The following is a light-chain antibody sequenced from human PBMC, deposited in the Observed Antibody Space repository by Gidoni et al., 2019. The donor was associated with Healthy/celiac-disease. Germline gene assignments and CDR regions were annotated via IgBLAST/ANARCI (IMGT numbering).Light chain of an antibody. J-gene: IGKJ4*01. CDR2: DAS. CDR3: QQYDNLPLT. CDR1: QDISNY. Sequence: DTQMTQSPSSLSASVGDRVTITCQASQDISNYLNWYQQKPGKAPKLLIYDASNLETGVPSMFSGSGSGTDFTFTISSLQPEDIATYYCQQYDNLPLTFGGXTKVEIK. V-gene: IGKV1-33*01.